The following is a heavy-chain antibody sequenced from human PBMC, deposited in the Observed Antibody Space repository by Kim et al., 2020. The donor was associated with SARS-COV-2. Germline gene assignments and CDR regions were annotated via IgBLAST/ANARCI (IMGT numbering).Heavy chain of an antibody. J-gene: IGHJ6*02. Sequence: GGSLRLSCAASGFTVSSNYMSWVRQAPGKGLEWVSVIYSGGSTYYADSVKGRFTISRDNSKNTLYLQMNSLRAEDTAVYYCARGALGYCSSTSCYGVYYGMDVWGQGTTVTVSS. D-gene: IGHD2-2*01. CDR1: GFTVSSNY. CDR3: ARGALGYCSSTSCYGVYYGMDV. V-gene: IGHV3-66*01. CDR2: IYSGGST.